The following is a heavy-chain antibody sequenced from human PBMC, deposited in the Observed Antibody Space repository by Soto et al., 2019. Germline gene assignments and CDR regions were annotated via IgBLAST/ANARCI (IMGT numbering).Heavy chain of an antibody. CDR2: IHSSSSWE. Sequence: EVQLVESGGGLVQPGGSLKLSCAASGFTFSTHSMNWVRQAPGRGLEWVSYIHSSSSWEVYADSVRGRFTVSRDNAKYSLYLQMSSLRAEDTAVYYCVFDFWLDPTVWGKGTTVTVSS. CDR3: VFDFWLDPTV. D-gene: IGHD3-3*01. J-gene: IGHJ6*04. CDR1: GFTFSTHS. V-gene: IGHV3-48*01.